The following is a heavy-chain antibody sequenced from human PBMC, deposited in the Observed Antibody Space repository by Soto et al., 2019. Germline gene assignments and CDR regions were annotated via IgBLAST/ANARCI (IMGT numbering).Heavy chain of an antibody. J-gene: IGHJ6*02. CDR3: ARDRVVVTAINYYYYGMDV. CDR1: GFTVSSNY. D-gene: IGHD2-21*02. Sequence: HPGGSLRLSCAASGFTVSSNYMSWVRQAPGKGLEWVSVIYSGGSTYYADSVKGRFTISRDNSKNTLYLQMNSLRAEDTAVYYCARDRVVVTAINYYYYGMDVWGQGTTVTVSS. CDR2: IYSGGST. V-gene: IGHV3-53*01.